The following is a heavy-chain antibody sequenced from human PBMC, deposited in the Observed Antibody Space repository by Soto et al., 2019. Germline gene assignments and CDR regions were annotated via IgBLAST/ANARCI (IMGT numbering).Heavy chain of an antibody. V-gene: IGHV1-24*01. CDR1: GYTLTELS. D-gene: IGHD3-3*01. CDR2: FDPEDGET. CDR3: ATAEPRYYDFWSGYPLAAFDI. Sequence: ASVKVSCKVSGYTLTELSMHWVRQAPGKGLEWMGGFDPEDGETIYAQKFQGRVTMTEDTSTDTAYMELSSLRSEDTAVYYCATAEPRYYDFWSGYPLAAFDIWGQGTMVTVSS. J-gene: IGHJ3*02.